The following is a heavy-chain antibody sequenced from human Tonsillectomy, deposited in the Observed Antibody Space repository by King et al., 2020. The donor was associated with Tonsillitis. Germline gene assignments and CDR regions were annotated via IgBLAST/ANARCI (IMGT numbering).Heavy chain of an antibody. Sequence: VQLQESGAGLMKPSETLSLTCTVSGDSITSSFWNWIRQAPGKGLEWIGYVYHTGSTTYSPSLKSRVTILVDKSKNQFSLEMTSVTAADTAVYFCARGTAQPGIPAAVYILDVWGQGTTVTVPS. CDR1: GDSITSSF. D-gene: IGHD6-13*01. V-gene: IGHV4-59*12. CDR3: ARGTAQPGIPAAVYILDV. CDR2: VYHTGST. J-gene: IGHJ6*02.